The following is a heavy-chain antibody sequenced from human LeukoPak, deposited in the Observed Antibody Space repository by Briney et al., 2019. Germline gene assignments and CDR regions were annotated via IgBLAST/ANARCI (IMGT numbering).Heavy chain of an antibody. D-gene: IGHD3-22*01. CDR3: ASSMIAQD. V-gene: IGHV4-59*01. CDR2: IYYSGST. Sequence: SETLSLTFPVSGGSISSYYWSWIRPPPGKGLEWIGYIYYSGSTNYNPSLKSRVTISVDTSKNQFSLKLSSVTAADTAVYYCASSMIAQDWGQGTLVTVSS. CDR1: GGSISSYY. J-gene: IGHJ4*02.